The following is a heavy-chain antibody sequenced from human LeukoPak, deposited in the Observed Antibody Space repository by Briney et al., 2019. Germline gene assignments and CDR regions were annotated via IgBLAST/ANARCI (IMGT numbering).Heavy chain of an antibody. CDR1: GFTVSSNY. V-gene: IGHV3-53*04. J-gene: IGHJ4*02. CDR2: IYSGGST. Sequence: PGGSLRLSCAASGFTVSSNYMSWVRQAPGKGLEWVSVIYSGGSTYYADSVKGRFTISRHNSRNTLYLQMNSLRAEDTAVYYCAREKGAWSFDYWGQGTLVTVSS. D-gene: IGHD1-26*01. CDR3: AREKGAWSFDY.